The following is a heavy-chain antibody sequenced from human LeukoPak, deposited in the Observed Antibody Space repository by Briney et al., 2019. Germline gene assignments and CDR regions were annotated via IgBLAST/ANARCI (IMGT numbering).Heavy chain of an antibody. J-gene: IGHJ4*02. V-gene: IGHV1-2*02. CDR2: INPNSGGT. Sequence: ASVKVSCKASGYTFTGYYMHWVRQAPGQGLEWMGWINPNSGGTYYAQKFQGRVTMTSDTSISTAYMELSRLRSDNTAVYYCAGDLYGGTSATFDYWGQGTLVTVSS. CDR1: GYTFTGYY. D-gene: IGHD4-23*01. CDR3: AGDLYGGTSATFDY.